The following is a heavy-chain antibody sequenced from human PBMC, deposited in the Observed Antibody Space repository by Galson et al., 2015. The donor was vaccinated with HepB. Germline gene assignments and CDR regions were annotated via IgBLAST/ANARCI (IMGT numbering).Heavy chain of an antibody. CDR3: AKAPQYYSYVDV. CDR2: IWYDGSNK. J-gene: IGHJ6*03. CDR1: GFTFSSYG. V-gene: IGHV3-33*06. Sequence: SLRLSCATSGFTFSSYGMHWVRQAPGKGLEWVAVIWYDGSNKYYADSVKGRFTISRDNSKNTLYLQMNSLRAEDTAVYYCAKAPQYYSYVDVWGRGTTVTVSS.